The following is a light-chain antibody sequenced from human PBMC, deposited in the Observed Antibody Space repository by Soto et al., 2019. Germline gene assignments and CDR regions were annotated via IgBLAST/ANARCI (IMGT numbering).Light chain of an antibody. V-gene: IGLV1-51*01. CDR2: DNN. J-gene: IGLJ1*01. Sequence: QSVLTQPPSVSAAPGQKVTISCSGSISNTGNNDVSWYQQVPGTAPKLLIYDNNKRPSGIPDRFSGSKSGTSATLGITGLQTGYEADYYCGTWDSSLSAYVFGTGTKVTVL. CDR3: GTWDSSLSAYV. CDR1: ISNTGNND.